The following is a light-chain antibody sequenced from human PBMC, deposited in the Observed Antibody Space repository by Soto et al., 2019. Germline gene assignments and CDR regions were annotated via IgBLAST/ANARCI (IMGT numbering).Light chain of an antibody. V-gene: IGLV2-11*01. Sequence: QSALTQPPSVSGSPGQSVSISCTGTSSDVGNYNHVSWYQQHPGKAPKLMIFDVSRRPSGVPDRFSGSKSGNTASLTISGLQAEDEADYYCCSYAGNNIVIFGGGTKLTVL. J-gene: IGLJ2*01. CDR3: CSYAGNNIVI. CDR1: SSDVGNYNH. CDR2: DVS.